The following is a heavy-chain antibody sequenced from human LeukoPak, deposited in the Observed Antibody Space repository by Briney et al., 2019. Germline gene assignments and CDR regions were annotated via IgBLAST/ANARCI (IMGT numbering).Heavy chain of an antibody. V-gene: IGHV1-18*01. J-gene: IGHJ4*02. CDR2: ISAYNGNT. CDR3: ARDRAEWELLLWVPQEDAYFDY. D-gene: IGHD1-26*01. Sequence: ASVKVSCKASGYTFTSYGISWVRQAPGQGLEWMGWISAYNGNTNYAQKLQGRVTMTTDTSTSTAYMELRSLRSDDTAVYYCARDRAEWELLLWVPQEDAYFDYWGQGTLVTVSS. CDR1: GYTFTSYG.